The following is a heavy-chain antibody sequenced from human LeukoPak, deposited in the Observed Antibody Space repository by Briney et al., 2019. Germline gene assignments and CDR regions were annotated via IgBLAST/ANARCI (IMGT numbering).Heavy chain of an antibody. V-gene: IGHV3-23*01. Sequence: GGSLRLSCAASGFTFSSYAMSWVRQAPGRGLEWVSAISGSGGSTYYADSVKGRFTISRDNSKNTLYLQMNSLRAEDTAVYYCAKDHDYRREYYFDYWGQGTLVTVSS. CDR3: AKDHDYRREYYFDY. CDR1: GFTFSSYA. J-gene: IGHJ4*02. CDR2: ISGSGGST. D-gene: IGHD4-11*01.